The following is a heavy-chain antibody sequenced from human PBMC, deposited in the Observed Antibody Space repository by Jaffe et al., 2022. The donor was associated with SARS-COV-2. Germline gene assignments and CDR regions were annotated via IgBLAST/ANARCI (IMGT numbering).Heavy chain of an antibody. Sequence: QVQLVESGGGVVQPGRSLRLSCAASGFTFSSYGMHWVRQAPGKGLEWVAVISYDGSNKYYADSVKGRFTISRDNSKNTLYLQMNSLRAEDTAVYYCAKEGYSSGWYPYYFDYWGQGTLVTVSS. CDR2: ISYDGSNK. CDR1: GFTFSSYG. CDR3: AKEGYSSGWYPYYFDY. J-gene: IGHJ4*02. D-gene: IGHD6-19*01. V-gene: IGHV3-30*18.